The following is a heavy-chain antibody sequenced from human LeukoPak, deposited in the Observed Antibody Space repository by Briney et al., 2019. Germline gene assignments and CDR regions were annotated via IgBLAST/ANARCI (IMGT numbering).Heavy chain of an antibody. CDR1: GGSISSSSYY. Sequence: SETLSLTCTVSGGSISSSSYYWGWIRQPPGKGLEWIGSIYYSGSTYYNPSLKSRVTISVDTSKTQFSLKLSSVTAADTAVYYCARGPPAAGDFDYWGQGTLVTVSS. CDR2: IYYSGST. CDR3: ARGPPAAGDFDY. V-gene: IGHV4-39*07. D-gene: IGHD6-13*01. J-gene: IGHJ4*02.